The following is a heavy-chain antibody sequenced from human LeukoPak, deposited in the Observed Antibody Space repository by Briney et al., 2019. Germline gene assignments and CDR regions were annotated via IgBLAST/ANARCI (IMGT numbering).Heavy chain of an antibody. CDR1: GFTFSSFA. CDR3: AKDLLSGGNCYSIFHY. D-gene: IGHD2-15*01. CDR2: ISGSGDST. Sequence: GGSLRLSCAVSGFTFSSFAMNWVRQAPGKGIEWVSGISGSGDSTYYAESVKGRFTISRDNSKNTLYLQMNSLRAEDTAVYYCAKDLLSGGNCYSIFHYWGQGTLVTVSS. V-gene: IGHV3-23*01. J-gene: IGHJ4*02.